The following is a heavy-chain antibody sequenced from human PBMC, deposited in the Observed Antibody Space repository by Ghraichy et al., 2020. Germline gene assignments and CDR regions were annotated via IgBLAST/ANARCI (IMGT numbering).Heavy chain of an antibody. V-gene: IGHV4-59*01. J-gene: IGHJ4*02. CDR2: IYYSGAT. CDR1: GGSISGYY. D-gene: IGHD5-24*01. Sequence: SETLSLTCTVSGGSISGYYWIWIRQPPGKGLEWIGYIYYSGATNYNPSLKSRVTISVDTSKNHFSLKLSSVTAADTAVYYCARQDGYNYPFDYWGQGTLVTISS. CDR3: ARQDGYNYPFDY.